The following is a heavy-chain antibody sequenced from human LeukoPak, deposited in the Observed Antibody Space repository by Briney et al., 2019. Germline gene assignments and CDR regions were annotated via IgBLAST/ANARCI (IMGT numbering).Heavy chain of an antibody. CDR1: GGSISSYY. V-gene: IGHV4-59*06. J-gene: IGHJ4*02. CDR2: IYYSGST. Sequence: KPSETLSLTCTVSGGSISSYYWSWIRQPPGKGLEWIGYIYYSGSTYYNPSLKSRVTISVDTSKNQFSLKLSSVTAADTAVYYCARSSGYYFDYWGQGTLVTVSS. D-gene: IGHD3-22*01. CDR3: ARSSGYYFDY.